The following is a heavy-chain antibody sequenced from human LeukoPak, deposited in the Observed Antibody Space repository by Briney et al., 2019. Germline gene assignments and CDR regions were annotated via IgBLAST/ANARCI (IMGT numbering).Heavy chain of an antibody. CDR1: GHSITNSSYF. Sequence: SETLSLICTVSGHSITNSSYFWDWIRQPPGEGLEWIGSISYSGSTYYNPSLKSRVTLSVDTSNNHFSLTLSSVTAADTAVYYCARLKRMVRGFISKGHYYGFDVWGQGTTVTVSS. V-gene: IGHV4-39*01. J-gene: IGHJ6*02. D-gene: IGHD3-10*01. CDR3: ARLKRMVRGFISKGHYYGFDV. CDR2: ISYSGST.